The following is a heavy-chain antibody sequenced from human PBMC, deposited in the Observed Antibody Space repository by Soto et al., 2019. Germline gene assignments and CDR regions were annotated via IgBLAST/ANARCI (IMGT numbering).Heavy chain of an antibody. D-gene: IGHD3-9*01. CDR3: AGFSDRRILTDYYGMDV. V-gene: IGHV4-34*01. CDR2: INHSGST. J-gene: IGHJ6*02. CDR1: GGSFSGYY. Sequence: QVQLQQWGAGLLKPSETLSLTCAVYGGSFSGYYWSWIRQPPGKGLERIGEINHSGSTNYNPSLKSRVTISVDTSKNQFSLKLSSVTAADTAVYYCAGFSDRRILTDYYGMDVWGQGTTVTVSS.